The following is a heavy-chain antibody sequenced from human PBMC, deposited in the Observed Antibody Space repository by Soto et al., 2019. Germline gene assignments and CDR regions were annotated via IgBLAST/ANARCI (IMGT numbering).Heavy chain of an antibody. J-gene: IGHJ4*02. D-gene: IGHD6-25*01. V-gene: IGHV1-3*01. CDR2: INAASGNT. CDR3: ARGQSSGWTALDY. Sequence: ASVKVSCKASGYSFINYAMFWVRQAPGQRLEWMGWINAASGNTKYSQKFQGRVTITRDTLASTAYMELSSLRSEDTAIYYCARGQSSGWTALDYWGQGALVTVSS. CDR1: GYSFINYA.